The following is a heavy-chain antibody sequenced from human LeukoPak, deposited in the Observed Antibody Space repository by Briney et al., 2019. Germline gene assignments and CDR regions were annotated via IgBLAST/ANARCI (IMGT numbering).Heavy chain of an antibody. Sequence: ASVKVSCKASGYTFTSYGISWVRQAPGQGLEWMGWISAYNGNTNYAQKLQGRVTMTTDTSTSTAYMELRSLRSDDTAVYYCARDSLSTVVTPWSYAFDIWGQGTMVTVSS. CDR2: ISAYNGNT. V-gene: IGHV1-18*01. CDR1: GYTFTSYG. CDR3: ARDSLSTVVTPWSYAFDI. J-gene: IGHJ3*02. D-gene: IGHD4-23*01.